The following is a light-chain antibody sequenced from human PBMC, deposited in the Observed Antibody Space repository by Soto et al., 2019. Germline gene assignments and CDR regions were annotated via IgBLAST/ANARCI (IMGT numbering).Light chain of an antibody. J-gene: IGLJ3*02. CDR3: GSYTSSSAVV. Sequence: QSALTQPASVSGSPGQSITISCTGTSSDVGGYKFVSWYQQHPGKAPKLMIYGVSNRPSGVSDRFSGSKSGNTASLTISGRQAEDEADYYCGSYTSSSAVVFGGGTKLTVL. V-gene: IGLV2-14*01. CDR2: GVS. CDR1: SSDVGGYKF.